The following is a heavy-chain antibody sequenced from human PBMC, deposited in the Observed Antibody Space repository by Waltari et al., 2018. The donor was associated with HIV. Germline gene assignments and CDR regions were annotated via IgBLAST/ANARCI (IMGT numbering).Heavy chain of an antibody. CDR1: GGSISSSSYY. J-gene: IGHJ4*02. CDR3: ARGGFGPSDY. D-gene: IGHD3-10*01. Sequence: QLQLQESGPGLVKPSETLSLTCTVSGGSISSSSYYWGWIRQPPGKGLEWIGSIYYSGSTSYNPSLKSRVSISVDTSKNQFSLKLSSVTAADTAVYYCARGGFGPSDYWGQGTLVTVSS. V-gene: IGHV4-39*01. CDR2: IYYSGST.